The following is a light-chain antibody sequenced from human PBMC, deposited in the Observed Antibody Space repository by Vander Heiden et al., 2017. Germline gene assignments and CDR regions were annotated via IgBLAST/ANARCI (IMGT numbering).Light chain of an antibody. CDR3: AAWDDSLNGWV. J-gene: IGLJ3*02. CDR2: SNN. CDR1: SPNHGRKD. V-gene: IGLV1-44*01. Sequence: QSMLTHPPSASGTPGQRVTIPCSGSSPNHGRKDVNWYQQLQRTAPKFLIYSNNQRPSGVPDRFSASKSDTSASLAISGLQSEDEADYYCAAWDDSLNGWVFGGGTKLTVL.